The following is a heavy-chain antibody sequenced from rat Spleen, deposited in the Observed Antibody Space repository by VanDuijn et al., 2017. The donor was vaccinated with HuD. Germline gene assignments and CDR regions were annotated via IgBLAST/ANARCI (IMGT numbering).Heavy chain of an antibody. J-gene: IGHJ2*01. CDR3: ARRHYGYTDYFDY. Sequence: EVQLVESGGGLVQPGRSLKLSCAASGFTFSDYYMAWVRQAPKKGLEWIASITNTGGSTYYPDSVKGRFTISRDNAKSTLYLQMDSLRSEDTATYFCARRHYGYTDYFDYWGQGVMVTVSS. D-gene: IGHD1-9*01. V-gene: IGHV5-25*01. CDR1: GFTFSDYY. CDR2: ITNTGGST.